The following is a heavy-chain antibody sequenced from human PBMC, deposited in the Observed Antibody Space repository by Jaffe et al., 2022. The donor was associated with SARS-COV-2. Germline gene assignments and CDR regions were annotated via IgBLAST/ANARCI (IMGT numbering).Heavy chain of an antibody. CDR2: ISGSGGST. D-gene: IGHD3-22*01. Sequence: EVQLLESGGGLVQPGGSLRLSCAASGFTFSSYAMSWVRQAPGKGLEWVSAISGSGGSTYYADSVKGRFTISRDNSKNTLYLQMNSLRAEDTAVYYCAKDPYYYDSSGYMDGMDVWGQGTTVTVSS. CDR3: AKDPYYYDSSGYMDGMDV. V-gene: IGHV3-23*01. CDR1: GFTFSSYA. J-gene: IGHJ6*02.